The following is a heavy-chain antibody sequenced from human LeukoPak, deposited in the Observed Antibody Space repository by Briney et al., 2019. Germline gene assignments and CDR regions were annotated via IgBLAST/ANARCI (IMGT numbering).Heavy chain of an antibody. CDR3: ASISKPGYSSSWYYFDY. V-gene: IGHV1-24*01. J-gene: IGHJ4*02. CDR2: FDPEDGET. CDR1: GYTLTELS. D-gene: IGHD6-13*01. Sequence: GASVKVSCKVSGYTLTELSMHWVRQAPGKGLEWMGGFDPEDGETIYAQKFQGRVTMTEDTSTDTAYMELSSLRSEDTAVYYCASISKPGYSSSWYYFDYWGQGTLVTVSS.